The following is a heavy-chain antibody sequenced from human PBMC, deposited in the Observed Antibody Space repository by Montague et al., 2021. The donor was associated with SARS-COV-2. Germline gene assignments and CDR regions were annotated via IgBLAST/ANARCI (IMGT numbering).Heavy chain of an antibody. V-gene: IGHV4-39*07. CDR1: GDSISSTVYY. D-gene: IGHD3-10*01. CDR2: IYHTGIT. J-gene: IGHJ4*02. Sequence: SETLSLTCTVAGDSISSTVYYCGWRRQPPGKRLEWIGTIYHTGITHYNPSLKSRVTLSVDTSKNQLSHNVTSVTAADTAVYFCVRVAWFGELSLADYWGQRTLVAVSS. CDR3: VRVAWFGELSLADY.